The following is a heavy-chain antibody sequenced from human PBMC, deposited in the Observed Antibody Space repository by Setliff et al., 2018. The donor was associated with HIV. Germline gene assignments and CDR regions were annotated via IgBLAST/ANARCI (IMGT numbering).Heavy chain of an antibody. CDR1: GGSISSYY. CDR3: ARGSPQGWFGELLGYYYGMDV. CDR2: IYYSGST. Sequence: PSETLSLTCTVSGGSISSYYWSWIRQPPGKGLEWIGYIYYSGSTNYNPSLKSRVTISVDTSKNQFSLKLSSVTAADTAVYYCARGSPQGWFGELLGYYYGMDVWGQGTTVTAP. J-gene: IGHJ6*02. D-gene: IGHD3-10*01. V-gene: IGHV4-59*01.